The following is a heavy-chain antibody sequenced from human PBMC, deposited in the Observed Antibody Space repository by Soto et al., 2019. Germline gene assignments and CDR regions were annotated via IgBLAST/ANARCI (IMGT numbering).Heavy chain of an antibody. CDR2: INPSGGST. CDR1: GYTFTSYY. J-gene: IGHJ6*02. V-gene: IGHV1-46*01. CDR3: ARGAASYYDFWSGYYAQYYYYGMDV. Sequence: ASVKVSCKASGYTFTSYYMHWVRQAPGQGLEWMGIINPSGGSTSYAQKFQGRVTMTRDTSTSTVYMELSSLRSEDTAVYYCARGAASYYDFWSGYYAQYYYYGMDVWGQGTTVTVSS. D-gene: IGHD3-3*01.